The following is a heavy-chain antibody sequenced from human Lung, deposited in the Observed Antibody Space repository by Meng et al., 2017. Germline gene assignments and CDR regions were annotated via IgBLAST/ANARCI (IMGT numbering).Heavy chain of an antibody. Sequence: VLHQQWGAVLLKPSETLSLTCVVAGGSFSGYYWSWIRQPPGKGLEWIGEINHSGSTNYNPSLESRATISVDTSQNNLSLKLSSVTAADSAVYYCARGPTTMAHDFDYWGQGTLVTVSS. D-gene: IGHD4-11*01. CDR3: ARGPTTMAHDFDY. V-gene: IGHV4-34*01. CDR1: GGSFSGYY. J-gene: IGHJ4*02. CDR2: INHSGST.